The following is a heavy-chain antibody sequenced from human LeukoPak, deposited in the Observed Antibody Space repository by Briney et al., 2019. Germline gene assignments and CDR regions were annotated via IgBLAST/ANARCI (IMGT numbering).Heavy chain of an antibody. Sequence: GGSLRLSCAASGFTFSSYWMSWVRQAPGKGLEWVANIKQDGSEKYYVDSVKGRFTISRDNAKNSLYLQMNSLRAEDTAVYYCAREGDFWSGYYTWGKYYYYYGMDVWGQGTTVTVSS. V-gene: IGHV3-7*01. CDR1: GFTFSSYW. J-gene: IGHJ6*02. CDR3: AREGDFWSGYYTWGKYYYYYGMDV. CDR2: IKQDGSEK. D-gene: IGHD3-3*01.